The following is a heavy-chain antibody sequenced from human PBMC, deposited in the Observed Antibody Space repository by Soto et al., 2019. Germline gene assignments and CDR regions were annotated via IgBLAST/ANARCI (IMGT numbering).Heavy chain of an antibody. CDR1: GYTLTELS. CDR3: ATGYGSGSPMIGRGYYYMDV. V-gene: IGHV1-24*01. D-gene: IGHD3-10*01. Sequence: ASVKVSCKVSGYTLTELSMHWVRQAPGKGLEWMGGFDPEDGETIYAQKFQGRVTMTEDTSTDTAYMELSSLRSEDTAVYYCATGYGSGSPMIGRGYYYMDVWGKGTTVTISS. J-gene: IGHJ6*03. CDR2: FDPEDGET.